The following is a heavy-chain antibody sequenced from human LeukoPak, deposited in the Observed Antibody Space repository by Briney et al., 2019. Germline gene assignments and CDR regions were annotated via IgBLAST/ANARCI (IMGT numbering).Heavy chain of an antibody. Sequence: GGSLRLSCAASGFTFSSYGVHWVRQAPGKGLEWVAFIRYDGGNKYYADSVKGRFTISRDNSKNTLYLQMNSLRAEDTAVYYCAKTRYSYGYYFDYWGQGTLVTVSS. J-gene: IGHJ4*02. CDR1: GFTFSSYG. CDR2: IRYDGGNK. V-gene: IGHV3-30*02. CDR3: AKTRYSYGYYFDY. D-gene: IGHD5-18*01.